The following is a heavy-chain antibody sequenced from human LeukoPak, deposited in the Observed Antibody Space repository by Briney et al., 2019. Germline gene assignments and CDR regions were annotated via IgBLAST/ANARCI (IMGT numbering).Heavy chain of an antibody. D-gene: IGHD3-10*01. V-gene: IGHV4-59*01. CDR1: GGSISSYY. CDR2: IYYSGST. CDR3: ARGAGP. Sequence: SETLSLTCTVSGGSISSYYWSWIRQPPGKGLEWIGYIYYSGSTNYNPSLKSRGTISVDTSKNQFSLKLSSVTAADTAVYYCARGAGPWGQGTLVTVSS. J-gene: IGHJ5*02.